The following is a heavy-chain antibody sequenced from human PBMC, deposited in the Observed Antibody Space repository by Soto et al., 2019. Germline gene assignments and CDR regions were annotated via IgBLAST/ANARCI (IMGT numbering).Heavy chain of an antibody. V-gene: IGHV3-23*01. CDR2: ISGSGGST. CDR3: AKHSGDCSSTSCYSEANLRKYGRNNWFDR. CDR1: GFTFSSYA. Sequence: EVQLLESGGGLVQPGGSLRLSCAASGFTFSSYAMSWVRQAPGKELEWVSAISGSGGSTYYADSVKGRFTISRDNSKNPLYLQMNSLRAEDTAVDYCAKHSGDCSSTSCYSEANLRKYGRNNWFDRWGQGTLVTVSS. J-gene: IGHJ5*02. D-gene: IGHD2-2*01.